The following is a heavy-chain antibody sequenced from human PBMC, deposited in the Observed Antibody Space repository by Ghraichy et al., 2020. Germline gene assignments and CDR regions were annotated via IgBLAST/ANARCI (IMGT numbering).Heavy chain of an antibody. Sequence: GESLNISCAASGFTFSSYNMNWVRQAPGKGLEWVSSISSSSTYMFYADSVKGRFTISRDNAKNSLSLQMNSLRAEDTAVYYCARDRTVIEAVVDAFDIWGRGTIVSVSS. CDR2: ISSSSTYM. CDR3: ARDRTVIEAVVDAFDI. D-gene: IGHD3-22*01. J-gene: IGHJ3*02. CDR1: GFTFSSYN. V-gene: IGHV3-21*01.